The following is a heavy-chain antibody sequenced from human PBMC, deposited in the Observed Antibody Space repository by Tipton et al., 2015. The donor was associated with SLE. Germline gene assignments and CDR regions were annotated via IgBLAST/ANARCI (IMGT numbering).Heavy chain of an antibody. CDR2: IYISGST. J-gene: IGHJ4*02. CDR1: GDSTNSYY. V-gene: IGHV4-4*07. Sequence: TLSLTCTVSGDSTNSYYWTWIRQPAGKGLEWIGRIYISGSTNYNPSLKSRVTMSVDTSKNHFSLNLTSVTAADTAVYYCAGLTGGPYYFDYWGQGTLVTVSS. D-gene: IGHD7-27*01. CDR3: AGLTGGPYYFDY.